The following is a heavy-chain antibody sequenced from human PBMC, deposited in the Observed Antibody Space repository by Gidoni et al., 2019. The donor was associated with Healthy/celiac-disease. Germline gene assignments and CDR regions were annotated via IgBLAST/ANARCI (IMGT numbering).Heavy chain of an antibody. CDR1: GFTFDDYA. J-gene: IGHJ6*02. V-gene: IGHV3-9*01. Sequence: EVQLVESGGGLVRPGRSLRLSCAASGFTFDDYAMHWVRQAPGKGLEWVSGISRNSGSIGYADSVKGRFTISRDNAKNSLYLQMNSLRAEDTALYYCAKEYCSSTSCSDGMDVWGQGTTVTVSS. D-gene: IGHD2-2*01. CDR3: AKEYCSSTSCSDGMDV. CDR2: ISRNSGSI.